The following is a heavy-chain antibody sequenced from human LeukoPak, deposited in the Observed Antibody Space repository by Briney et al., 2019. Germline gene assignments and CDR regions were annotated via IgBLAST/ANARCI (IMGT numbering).Heavy chain of an antibody. V-gene: IGHV4-59*01. Sequence: SETLSLTCTVSGGSISSYYWSWIRQPPGKGLEWIGYIYYSGSTNYNPSLKSRVTISVDTSKNQFSLKLSSVTAADTAVYYCARSRIQLWMVTILDYFDYWGQGTLVTVSS. CDR1: GGSISSYY. J-gene: IGHJ4*02. CDR3: ARSRIQLWMVTILDYFDY. D-gene: IGHD5-18*01. CDR2: IYYSGST.